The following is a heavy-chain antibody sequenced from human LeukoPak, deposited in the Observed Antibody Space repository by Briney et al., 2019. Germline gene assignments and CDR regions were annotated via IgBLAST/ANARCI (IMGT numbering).Heavy chain of an antibody. J-gene: IGHJ6*02. V-gene: IGHV1-69*13. CDR1: GGTFSSYA. CDR3: ARDHRSGYYKNYYGMGV. Sequence: SVKVSCTASGGTFSSYAISWVRQAPGQGLEWMGGIIPIFGTANYAQKFQGRVTITADESTSTAYMELSSLRSEDTAVYYCARDHRSGYYKNYYGMGVWGQGTTVTVSS. D-gene: IGHD3-3*01. CDR2: IIPIFGTA.